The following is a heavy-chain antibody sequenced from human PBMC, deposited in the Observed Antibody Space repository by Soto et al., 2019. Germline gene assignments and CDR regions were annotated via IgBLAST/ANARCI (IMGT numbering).Heavy chain of an antibody. CDR3: AKVHRYCSSTSCSLEYYYYYGMDV. Sequence: GGSLRLSCAASGFTFSSYGMHWVRQAPGKGLEWVAVISYDGSNKYYADSVKGRFTISRDNSKNTLYLQMNSLRAEDTAVYYCAKVHRYCSSTSCSLEYYYYYGMDVWGQGTTVTVSS. CDR2: ISYDGSNK. V-gene: IGHV3-30*18. J-gene: IGHJ6*02. D-gene: IGHD2-2*01. CDR1: GFTFSSYG.